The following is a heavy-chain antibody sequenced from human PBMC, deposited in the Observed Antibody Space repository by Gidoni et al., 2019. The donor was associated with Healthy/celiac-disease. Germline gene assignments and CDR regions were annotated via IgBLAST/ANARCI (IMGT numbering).Heavy chain of an antibody. V-gene: IGHV3-30-3*01. CDR3: ARDRGDIVVVPAAMSFDY. D-gene: IGHD2-2*01. Sequence: RSLRLSCAASGFTFSSYAMHWVRQAPGKGLEWVAVISYDGSNKYYADSVKGRFTISRDNSKNTLYLQMNSLRAEDTAVYYCARDRGDIVVVPAAMSFDYWGQGTLVTVSS. CDR1: GFTFSSYA. CDR2: ISYDGSNK. J-gene: IGHJ4*02.